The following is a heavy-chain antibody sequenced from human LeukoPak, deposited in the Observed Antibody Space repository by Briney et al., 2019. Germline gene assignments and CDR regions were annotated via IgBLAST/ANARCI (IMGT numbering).Heavy chain of an antibody. J-gene: IGHJ4*02. D-gene: IGHD2/OR15-2a*01. V-gene: IGHV3-23*01. CDR1: GFTFSTYS. Sequence: PGGSLRLSCAASGFTFSTYSMSWVRQAPGKGLEWVSAIRSGGENTYYADSVRGRFTTSRDNSRGTLSLQMNSLRAEDMAVYFCAILSWDGRGSFYWGQGTLVTVSS. CDR2: IRSGGENT. CDR3: AILSWDGRGSFY.